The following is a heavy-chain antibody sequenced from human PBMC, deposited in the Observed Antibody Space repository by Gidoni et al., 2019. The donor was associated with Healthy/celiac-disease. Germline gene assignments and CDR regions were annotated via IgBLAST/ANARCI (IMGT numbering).Heavy chain of an antibody. D-gene: IGHD3-3*01. CDR1: GFPFSSYA. CDR3: AKEGSYDVWSGYYYYYGMDV. CDR2: TSGSGGST. V-gene: IGHV3-23*01. Sequence: EVQLLESGGGLVQSGGSLRLSCPASGFPFSSYAMSWVRQAPGKGLEWVSATSGSGGSTYYADSVKGRFTISRDNSKNTLYRQMNSLRAEDTAVYYCAKEGSYDVWSGYYYYYGMDVWGQGTTVTVSS. J-gene: IGHJ6*02.